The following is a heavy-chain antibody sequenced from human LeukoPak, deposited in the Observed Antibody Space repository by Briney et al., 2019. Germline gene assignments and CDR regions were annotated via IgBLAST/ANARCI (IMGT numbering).Heavy chain of an antibody. Sequence: AASVKVSCKASGYTFTSYYMHWVRQAPGQGLEWMGIINPSGGSTSYAQKFQGRVTMTRDMSTSTVYMELSSLRSEDTAVYYCAREGSSRGAFDIWGQGTMVTVSS. CDR2: INPSGGST. CDR3: AREGSSRGAFDI. D-gene: IGHD3-16*01. V-gene: IGHV1-46*01. J-gene: IGHJ3*02. CDR1: GYTFTSYY.